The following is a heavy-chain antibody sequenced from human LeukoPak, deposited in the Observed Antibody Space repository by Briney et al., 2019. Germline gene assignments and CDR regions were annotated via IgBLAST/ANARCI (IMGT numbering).Heavy chain of an antibody. D-gene: IGHD3-10*01. CDR2: MTGSGRTI. Sequence: PGGSLRLSCAAFGFTFSSYEMNWVRQAPGKGLEWVSYMTGSGRTILYADSVRGRFTISRDNSKDTVYLHMGSLRLEDMAVYYCARDKFGSGDYWGQGTLVTVSS. J-gene: IGHJ4*02. CDR3: ARDKFGSGDY. V-gene: IGHV3-48*01. CDR1: GFTFSSYE.